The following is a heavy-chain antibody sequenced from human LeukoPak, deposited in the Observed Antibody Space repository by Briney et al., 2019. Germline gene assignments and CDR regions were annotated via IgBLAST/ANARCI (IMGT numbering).Heavy chain of an antibody. J-gene: IGHJ4*02. V-gene: IGHV1-18*01. D-gene: IGHD3-10*01. CDR1: GYTFTSYG. CDR2: LSAYNGNT. CDR3: ARGYIPMVRGVITLDY. Sequence: ASVKVSCKASGYTFTSYGISWVRQAPGQGLEWMGWLSAYNGNTNYAQKLQGRVTMTTDTSTSTAYMELRSLRSDDTAVYYCARGYIPMVRGVITLDYWGQGTLVTVSS.